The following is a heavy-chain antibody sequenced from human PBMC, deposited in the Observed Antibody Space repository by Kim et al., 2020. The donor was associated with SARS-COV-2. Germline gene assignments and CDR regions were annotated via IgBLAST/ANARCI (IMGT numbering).Heavy chain of an antibody. CDR1: GFTFSMYA. D-gene: IGHD2-15*01. J-gene: IGHJ4*02. Sequence: GGSLRLSCAASGFTFSMYAMGWVRQAPGKGLEWVSAISDTGASTYYADFVKGRFTISRDNSKNTLFLQMNSLRGADTAVYYCAKFYPDNLTNYFPKYSGDYFDFCGQGTQVTVSS. CDR2: ISDTGAST. CDR3: AKFYPDNLTNYFPKYSGDYFDF. V-gene: IGHV3-23*01.